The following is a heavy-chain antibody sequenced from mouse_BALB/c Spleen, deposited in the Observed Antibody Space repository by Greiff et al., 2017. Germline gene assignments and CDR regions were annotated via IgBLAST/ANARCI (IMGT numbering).Heavy chain of an antibody. CDR2: ISSGSSTI. J-gene: IGHJ4*01. CDR1: GFTFSSFG. Sequence: EVNLVESGGGLVQPGGSRKLSCAASGFTFSSFGMHWVRQAPEKGLEWVAYISSGSSTIYYADTVKGRFTISRDNPKNTLFLQMTSLRSEDTAMYYCARRRGDYWGQGTSVTVSS. CDR3: ARRRGDY. V-gene: IGHV5-17*02.